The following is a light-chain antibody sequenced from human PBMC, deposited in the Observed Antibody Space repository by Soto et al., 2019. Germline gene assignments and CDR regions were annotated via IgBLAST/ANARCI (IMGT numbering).Light chain of an antibody. J-gene: IGLJ1*01. Sequence: QSELTQPPSASGSPGQSVTISCTGASSDVGGYNYVSWYQQHPGKAPKLMIYEVSKRPSGVPDRFSGSKSGNTASLTVSGLQAEDEADYFCSSYAGNGYVLGTGTKVTVL. CDR2: EVS. CDR1: SSDVGGYNY. CDR3: SSYAGNGYV. V-gene: IGLV2-8*01.